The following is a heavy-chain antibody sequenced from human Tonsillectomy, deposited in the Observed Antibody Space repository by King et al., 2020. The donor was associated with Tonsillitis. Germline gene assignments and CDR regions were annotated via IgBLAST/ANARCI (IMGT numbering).Heavy chain of an antibody. V-gene: IGHV1-18*04. CDR2: ISAYNANT. Sequence: QLVQSGAEVKKPGASVKVSCKASGYTFNNYGFSWVRQAPGQGLEWMGWISAYNANTHYAQELQGRVTMTTDTSTSTAYMELRSLRSDDTAVHYCATESLVVPTASHYWGQGTLVTVSS. D-gene: IGHD2-2*01. J-gene: IGHJ4*02. CDR3: ATESLVVPTASHY. CDR1: GYTFNNYG.